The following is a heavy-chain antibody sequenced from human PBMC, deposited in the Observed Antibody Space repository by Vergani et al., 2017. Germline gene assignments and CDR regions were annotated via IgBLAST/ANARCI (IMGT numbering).Heavy chain of an antibody. Sequence: QVQLVESGGGVVQPGRSLRLSCAASGFTFNQYSMHWVRQAPGKGLEWVAFIQKDGIDKFYADSVSGRFTISRDISKNTLYLEMNSLSAEDTALYHCVKDHPVFDEWGRGTLVSVS. CDR2: IQKDGIDK. CDR1: GFTFNQYS. J-gene: IGHJ4*02. V-gene: IGHV3-30*02. CDR3: VKDHPVFDE.